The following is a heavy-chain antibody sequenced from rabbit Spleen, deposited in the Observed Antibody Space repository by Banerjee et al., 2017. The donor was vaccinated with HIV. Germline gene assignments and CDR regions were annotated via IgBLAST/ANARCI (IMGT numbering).Heavy chain of an antibody. J-gene: IGHJ6*01. V-gene: IGHV1S40*01. D-gene: IGHD1-1*01. CDR1: GVSFSSSSY. CDR3: ARDSSSSFSSYGMDL. Sequence: QPLEESGGDLVKPGAPLTLTCTASGVSFSSSSYMCWVRQAPGKGLEWIACIDAGSSGFTYFASWAKGRFTCSKTSSTTATLQMTRLTVADTATYFCARDSSSSFSSYGMDLWGQGTLVTVS. CDR2: IDAGSSGFT.